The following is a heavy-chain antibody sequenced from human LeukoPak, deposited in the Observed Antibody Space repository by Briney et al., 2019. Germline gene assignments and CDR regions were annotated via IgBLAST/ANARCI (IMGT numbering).Heavy chain of an antibody. Sequence: PSETLSLTCTVSGGSISSTSYYWGWLRRAPGKGLEWLASIYYSGATYYNPSLKSRLTVSGDTSNNRFSLELTSVTAADTAVYYCARQGLQQPLPGSNFWGQGTLVTVSS. CDR3: ARQGLQQPLPGSNF. D-gene: IGHD6-13*01. CDR2: IYYSGAT. CDR1: GGSISSTSYY. V-gene: IGHV4-39*01. J-gene: IGHJ4*02.